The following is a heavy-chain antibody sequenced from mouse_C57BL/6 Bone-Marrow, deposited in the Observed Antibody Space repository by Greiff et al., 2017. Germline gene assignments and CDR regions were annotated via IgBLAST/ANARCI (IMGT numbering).Heavy chain of an antibody. J-gene: IGHJ4*01. D-gene: IGHD1-1*02. CDR3: ARSKLSY. CDR1: GYAFSSSX. V-gene: IGHV1-82*01. Sequence: VQLQQSGPELVKPGASVKISCKASGYAFSSSXMNWVKQRPGKGLEWIGRIYPGDGDTNYNGKFKGKATLTADKSSSTAYMQLSSLTSEDSAVYFCARSKLSYWGQGTSVTVSS. CDR2: IYPGDGDT.